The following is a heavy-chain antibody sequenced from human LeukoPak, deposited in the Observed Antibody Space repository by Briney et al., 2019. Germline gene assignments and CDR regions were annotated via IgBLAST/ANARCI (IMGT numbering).Heavy chain of an antibody. D-gene: IGHD5-24*01. V-gene: IGHV3-74*01. CDR1: GFTFSNFL. CDR3: VRDRDGYNY. CDR2: TDTDGSTT. Sequence: GGSLRLSCAASGFTFSNFLMHWVRQVPGKRLVWVARTDTDGSTTHYADSVKGRFTISRDNAKNTLYLQMNSLRAEDTAVYYCVRDRDGYNYWGQGTLVTVSS. J-gene: IGHJ4*02.